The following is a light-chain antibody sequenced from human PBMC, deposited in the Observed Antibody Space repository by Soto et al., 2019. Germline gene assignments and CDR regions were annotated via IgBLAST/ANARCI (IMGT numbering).Light chain of an antibody. CDR1: QSVNSN. CDR2: GAS. Sequence: EIVMTQSPATLSVSPGERATLSCRASQSVNSNLAWYQQKPGQAPRLLIFGASTRATGIPARFSGRGSGTEFNLTISSLQSEDFAVYYCQKYNSWPPAFGQGTK. V-gene: IGKV3-15*01. CDR3: QKYNSWPPA. J-gene: IGKJ1*01.